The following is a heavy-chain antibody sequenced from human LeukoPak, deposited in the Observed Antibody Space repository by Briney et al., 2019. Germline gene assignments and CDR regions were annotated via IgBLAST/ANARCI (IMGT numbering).Heavy chain of an antibody. V-gene: IGHV3-7*01. D-gene: IGHD6-13*01. J-gene: IGHJ6*03. Sequence: GGSMTLSCAASGFTFSTYWMSWVRQAPGKGLEWVANINEDGSETYYVNSVKGRFTISRDNAKNSLYLQMNSLRAEDTAVYCCARIAAAYYSYYMDVWGKGTTVTVSS. CDR2: INEDGSET. CDR3: ARIAAAYYSYYMDV. CDR1: GFTFSTYW.